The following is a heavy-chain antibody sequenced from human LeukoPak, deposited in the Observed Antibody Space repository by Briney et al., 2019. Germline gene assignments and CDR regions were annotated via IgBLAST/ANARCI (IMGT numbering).Heavy chain of an antibody. CDR1: GGSISSYY. J-gene: IGHJ3*02. CDR3: ARDRLDAFDI. Sequence: SETLSLTCTVSGGSISSYYWSWIRQPPGKGLEWIGYIYYSGSTNYNPSLKSRVTISVDTSKNQFSLKLSSVTAADTAVYYCARDRLDAFDIWRQGTMVTVSS. V-gene: IGHV4-59*01. CDR2: IYYSGST.